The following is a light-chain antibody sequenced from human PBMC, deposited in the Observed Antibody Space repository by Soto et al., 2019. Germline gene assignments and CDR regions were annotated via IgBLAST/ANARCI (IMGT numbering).Light chain of an antibody. Sequence: QSVLTQPPPASGSPGQSVTISCTGTSSDIGGYDHVSWYRQDPGKAPKVMIYEVTKRPSGVPDRFSGSKAGNTASLTVFGLQAEDEANYYCGSFAGPVWVFGGGTKLTVL. J-gene: IGLJ3*02. CDR1: SSDIGGYDH. V-gene: IGLV2-8*01. CDR3: GSFAGPVWV. CDR2: EVT.